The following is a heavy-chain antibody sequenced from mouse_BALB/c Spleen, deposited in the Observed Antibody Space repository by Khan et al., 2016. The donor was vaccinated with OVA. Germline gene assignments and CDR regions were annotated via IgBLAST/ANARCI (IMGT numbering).Heavy chain of an antibody. CDR3: AREGLRGVAMDY. CDR1: GYTFTAYD. Sequence: QVQRQQSGPELVKPGALVKISCKASGYTFTAYDINWVKQRPGQGLEWIGWIYPGDGSTKNNENFKGKATLTADTSSNTAYMQLSSLTSEKSAVYFCAREGLRGVAMDYWGQGTSVSVSS. V-gene: IGHV1S56*01. J-gene: IGHJ4*01. D-gene: IGHD2-4*01. CDR2: IYPGDGST.